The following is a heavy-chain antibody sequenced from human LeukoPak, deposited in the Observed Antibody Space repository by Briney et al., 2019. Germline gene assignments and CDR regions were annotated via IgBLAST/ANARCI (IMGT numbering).Heavy chain of an antibody. CDR1: GFSFDDYA. J-gene: IGHJ4*02. Sequence: PGGSLRLSCAASGFSFDDYAMYWVRQAPGKGLEWVSGITWNTGQIEYADSVRGRFTISRDNAKKSLYLQMSSLRTEDTALYFCAKGRSLKQSLTHSGAEYFEYWGQGALVTVSS. V-gene: IGHV3-9*01. CDR2: ITWNTGQI. CDR3: AKGRSLKQSLTHSGAEYFEY. D-gene: IGHD3-10*01.